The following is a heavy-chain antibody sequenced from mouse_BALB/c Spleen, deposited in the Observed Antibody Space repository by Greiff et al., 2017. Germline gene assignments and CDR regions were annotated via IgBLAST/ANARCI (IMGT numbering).Heavy chain of an antibody. CDR1: GFNIKDTY. CDR2: IDPANGNT. D-gene: IGHD3-1*01. V-gene: IGHV14-3*02. CDR3: ARGAPRRAMDD. Sequence: EVMLVESGAELVKPGASVKLSCTASGFNIKDTYMHWVKQRPEQGLEWIGRIDPANGNTKYDPKFQGKATITADTSSNTAYLQLSSLTSEDTAVYYCARGAPRRAMDDWGQGTSVTVSS. J-gene: IGHJ4*01.